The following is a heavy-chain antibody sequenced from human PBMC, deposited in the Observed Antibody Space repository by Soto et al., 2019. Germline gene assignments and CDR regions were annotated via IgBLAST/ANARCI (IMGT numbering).Heavy chain of an antibody. Sequence: QVHLVESGGGVVQPGRSLRLSCAASGFTFSSYTIHWVRQAPGTGLEWVAVMSYDGSHIYYAESVEGRFTVSRDNSKNTPYLQMDRLRVEDTAVYYCARGFAGGSSFYSFDFWGLGTLVTVSS. CDR2: MSYDGSHI. CDR3: ARGFAGGSSFYSFDF. J-gene: IGHJ4*02. V-gene: IGHV3-30*04. D-gene: IGHD3-10*01. CDR1: GFTFSSYT.